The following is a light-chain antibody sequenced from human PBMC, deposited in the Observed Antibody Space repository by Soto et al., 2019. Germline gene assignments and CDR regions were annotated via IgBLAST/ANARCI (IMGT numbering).Light chain of an antibody. CDR3: SSYTTSSPCV. CDR1: SSDVGGYKY. J-gene: IGLJ1*01. CDR2: EVS. V-gene: IGLV2-14*01. Sequence: LTQPASVSGPPGQSITISCTGTSSDVGGYKYVSWYQQYPGKAPKLMMYEVSNRPSGVSNRFSGSKSGNTASLTISGLQAEDEADYYCSSYTTSSPCVFGTGTKVTVL.